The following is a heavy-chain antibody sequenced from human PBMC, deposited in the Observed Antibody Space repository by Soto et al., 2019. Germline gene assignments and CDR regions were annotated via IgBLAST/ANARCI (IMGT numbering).Heavy chain of an antibody. CDR3: ASGSYYEYYYYGMDV. CDR2: IDPSDSYT. CDR1: GYSFTSYW. Sequence: GESLKISCKGSGYSFTSYWISWVRQMPGKGLEWMGRIDPSDSYTNYSPSFQGHVTISADKSISTAYLQWSSLKASDTAMYYCASGSYYEYYYYGMDVWGQGTTVTVPS. V-gene: IGHV5-10-1*01. D-gene: IGHD1-26*01. J-gene: IGHJ6*02.